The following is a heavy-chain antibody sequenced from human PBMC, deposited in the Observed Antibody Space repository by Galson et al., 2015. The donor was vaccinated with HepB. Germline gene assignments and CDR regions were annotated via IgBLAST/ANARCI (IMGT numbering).Heavy chain of an antibody. Sequence: SLRLSCAASGFTFRNYWMHWVRQAPGKGLVWVSRVDSDGSSTGYAASVKGRFTISRDNAKNTLYLQMNSLSAEDTAVYYCARDANIGAAGKLYDHWGQGTLVTVS. D-gene: IGHD6-25*01. CDR1: GFTFRNYW. J-gene: IGHJ4*02. V-gene: IGHV3-74*01. CDR3: ARDANIGAAGKLYDH. CDR2: VDSDGSST.